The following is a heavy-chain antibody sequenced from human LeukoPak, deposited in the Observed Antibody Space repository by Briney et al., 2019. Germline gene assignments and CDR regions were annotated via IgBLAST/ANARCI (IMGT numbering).Heavy chain of an antibody. CDR2: IYSGGET. V-gene: IGHV3-66*01. J-gene: IGHJ4*02. Sequence: GGSLRLPCAASGVSVSSNFMIWVRQAPGKGLEWVSLIYSGGETSYADSVKGRFSISRDNSKNTLYLQMNSLRAEDTAVYYCALLMGVGRYFDYWGQGTLVTVSS. CDR3: ALLMGVGRYFDY. D-gene: IGHD3-10*01. CDR1: GVSVSSNF.